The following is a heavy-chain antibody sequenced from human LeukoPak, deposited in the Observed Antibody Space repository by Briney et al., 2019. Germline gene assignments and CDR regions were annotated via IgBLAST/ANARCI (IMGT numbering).Heavy chain of an antibody. D-gene: IGHD3-10*01. CDR1: GFTFSSYG. Sequence: PGGSLRLSCAASGFTFSSYGMHWVRQAPGKGLEWVAFIRYDGSNKYYADSVKGRFTISRDNSKNTLYLQMNSLRAEDTAVYYCAKPGYGSGSYRPGGDMDYWGKGTLVTVSS. J-gene: IGHJ4*02. CDR2: IRYDGSNK. V-gene: IGHV3-30*02. CDR3: AKPGYGSGSYRPGGDMDY.